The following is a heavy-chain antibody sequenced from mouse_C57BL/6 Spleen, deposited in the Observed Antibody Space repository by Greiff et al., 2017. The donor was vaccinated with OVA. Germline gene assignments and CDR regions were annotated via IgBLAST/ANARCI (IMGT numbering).Heavy chain of an antibody. D-gene: IGHD1-1*01. CDR3: ARNYYGSSHYWYFDV. CDR1: GYTFTSYW. J-gene: IGHJ1*03. Sequence: QVQLQQSGAELARPGASVKLSCKASGYTFTSYWMHWVKQRPGRGLEWIGRIDPNSGGTKYNEKFKSKATLTVDKPSSTAYMQLSSLTSEDSAVYYCARNYYGSSHYWYFDVWGTGTTVTVSS. V-gene: IGHV1-72*01. CDR2: IDPNSGGT.